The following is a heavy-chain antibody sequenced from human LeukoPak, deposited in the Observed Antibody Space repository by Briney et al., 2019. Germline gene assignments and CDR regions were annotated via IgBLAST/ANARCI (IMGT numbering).Heavy chain of an antibody. CDR2: IKTDGSES. J-gene: IGHJ1*01. CDR3: ARVVGPYGGRPGGD. Sequence: PGGSLRLSCEASGFIFSNFWMNWVRQAPGKGLVWVSNIKTDGSESNYVDSVKGRFTISRDNAKNTLSLQMDSLREDDTAVCFCARVVGPYGGRPGGDWGLGTLVTVS. CDR1: GFIFSNFW. D-gene: IGHD1-26*01. V-gene: IGHV3-74*01.